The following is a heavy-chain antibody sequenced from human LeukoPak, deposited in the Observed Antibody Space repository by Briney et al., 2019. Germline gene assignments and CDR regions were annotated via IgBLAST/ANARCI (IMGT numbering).Heavy chain of an antibody. V-gene: IGHV1-69*05. D-gene: IGHD4/OR15-4a*01. J-gene: IGHJ4*02. Sequence: GASVKVSCKASGGTFSSYAISWVRQAPGQGLEWMGGIIPIFGTANYAQKFQGRVTITTDESTSTAYMELSSLRSEDMAVYYCASAPGGAAFDYWGQGTLVTVSS. CDR1: GGTFSSYA. CDR3: ASAPGGAAFDY. CDR2: IIPIFGTA.